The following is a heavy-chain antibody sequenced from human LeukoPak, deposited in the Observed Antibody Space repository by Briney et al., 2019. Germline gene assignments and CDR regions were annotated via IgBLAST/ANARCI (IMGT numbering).Heavy chain of an antibody. CDR3: ASLMVRGANDY. CDR2: IIPIFGTA. V-gene: IGHV1-69*01. D-gene: IGHD3-10*01. CDR1: GGXFSSYA. Sequence: SVKVSCKASGGXFSSYAISWVRQAPGQGLEWMGGIIPIFGTANYAQKFQGRVTTTADESTSTAYMELSSLRSEDTAVYYCASLMVRGANDYWGQGTLVTVSS. J-gene: IGHJ4*02.